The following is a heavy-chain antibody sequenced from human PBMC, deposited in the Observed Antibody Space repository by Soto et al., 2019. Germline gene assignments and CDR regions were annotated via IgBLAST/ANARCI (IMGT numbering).Heavy chain of an antibody. Sequence: EVQLVESGGGLVKPGGSLRLSCAASGFTFSSYSMNWVRQAPGKGLEWVSSISSSSSYIYYADSVKGRFTISRDNAKNSLYLQMNSLRAEDTAAYYCARSLSGYDPAQGTVWGQGTTVTVSS. CDR2: ISSSSSYI. V-gene: IGHV3-21*01. CDR3: ARSLSGYDPAQGTV. CDR1: GFTFSSYS. J-gene: IGHJ6*02. D-gene: IGHD5-18*01.